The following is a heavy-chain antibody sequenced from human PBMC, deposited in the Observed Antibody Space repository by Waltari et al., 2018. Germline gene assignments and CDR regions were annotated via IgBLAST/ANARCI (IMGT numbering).Heavy chain of an antibody. Sequence: QVQLQESGPGLVKPSQTLSLTCTVSGGSISSGSYYWSWIRQPAGKGLEWIGYIYHSGSTYYNPSLKSRVTISVDRSKNQFSLKLSSVTAADTAVYYCARTTSYDFWKGNYYMDVWGKGTTVTVSS. V-gene: IGHV4-61*02. CDR3: ARTTSYDFWKGNYYMDV. CDR2: IYHSGST. J-gene: IGHJ6*03. CDR1: GGSISSGSYY. D-gene: IGHD3-3*01.